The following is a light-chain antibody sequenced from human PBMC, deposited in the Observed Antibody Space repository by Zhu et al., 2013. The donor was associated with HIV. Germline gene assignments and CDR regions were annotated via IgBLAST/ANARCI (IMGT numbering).Light chain of an antibody. CDR1: SSNIGNNY. J-gene: IGLJ2*01. Sequence: QSVLTQPPSVSAAPGQKVTISCSGSSSNIGNNYVSWYQQLPGTAPKLLIYDNNKRPLGIPDRFSGSKSGTSATLGITGLQTGDEADYYCQSYDSTLGGTIFGGGTKLTVL. CDR2: DNN. CDR3: QSYDSTLGGTI. V-gene: IGLV1-51*01.